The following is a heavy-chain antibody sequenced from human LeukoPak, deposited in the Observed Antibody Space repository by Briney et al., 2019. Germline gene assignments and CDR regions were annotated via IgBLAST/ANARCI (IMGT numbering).Heavy chain of an antibody. J-gene: IGHJ6*02. D-gene: IGHD1-26*01. CDR3: AKVWASGSYYGGVGMDV. V-gene: IGHV3-23*01. CDR2: ISGSGGST. CDR1: GFTFSSYS. Sequence: PGGSLRLSCAASGFTFSSYSMNWVRQAPGKGLEWVSAISGSGGSTYYADSVKGRFTISRDNSKNTLYLQMNSLRAEDTAVYYCAKVWASGSYYGGVGMDVWGRGTTVTVSS.